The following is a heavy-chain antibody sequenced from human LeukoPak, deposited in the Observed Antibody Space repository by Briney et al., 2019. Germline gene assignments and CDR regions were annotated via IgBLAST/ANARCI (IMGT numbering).Heavy chain of an antibody. V-gene: IGHV3-11*04. CDR3: ARDQGSSGWYQFVY. Sequence: GGSLRLSCAASGFTFSDYHMSWIRQAPGKGLEWVSYISSSGSTMYYADSVKGRFTISRDNSKNTLYLQVNSLRAEDTAVYYCARDQGSSGWYQFVYWGQGTLVTVSS. D-gene: IGHD6-19*01. J-gene: IGHJ4*02. CDR2: ISSSGSTM. CDR1: GFTFSDYH.